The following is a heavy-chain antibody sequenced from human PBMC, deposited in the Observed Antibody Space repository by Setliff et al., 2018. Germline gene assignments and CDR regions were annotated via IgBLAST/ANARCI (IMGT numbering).Heavy chain of an antibody. CDR1: GSSISSSSYY. CDR2: IYYSGST. V-gene: IGHV4-39*01. J-gene: IGHJ4*02. CDR3: ARPNYYDSSGYYSYYFDY. Sequence: SETLSLTCTVSGSSISSSSYYWGWIRQPPGKGLEWIGSIYYSGSTYYNPSLKSRVTISVDTSKNQFSLKLSSVTAADTAVYYCARPNYYDSSGYYSYYFDYWGQGTLVTVS. D-gene: IGHD3-22*01.